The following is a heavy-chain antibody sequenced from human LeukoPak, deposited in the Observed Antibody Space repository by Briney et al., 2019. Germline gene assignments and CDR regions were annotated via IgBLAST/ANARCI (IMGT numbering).Heavy chain of an antibody. CDR3: ARRGPNSGYARGWNFDL. CDR1: GGSISSSSYY. D-gene: IGHD5-12*01. V-gene: IGHV4-39*07. J-gene: IGHJ2*01. Sequence: SETLSLTCTVSGGSISSSSYYWGWIRQPPGKGLEWIGEINHSGSTNYNPSLKSRVTISVDTSKNQFSLKLSSVTAADTAMYYCARRGPNSGYARGWNFDLWGRGTLVTVSS. CDR2: INHSGST.